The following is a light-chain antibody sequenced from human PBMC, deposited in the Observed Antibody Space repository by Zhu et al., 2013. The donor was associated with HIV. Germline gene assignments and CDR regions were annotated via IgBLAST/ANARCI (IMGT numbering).Light chain of an antibody. CDR1: QSVDNNF. V-gene: IGKV3D-20*02. CDR2: GTS. CDR3: QQRTNWPPTWT. J-gene: IGKJ1*01. Sequence: DIVLTQSPGTLSLSPGERATLSCRASQSVDNNFLAWYQHKPGQAPRLLIYGTSSRATGIPDRFSGSGSGTDFTLTISSLEPEDFAVYYCQQRTNWPPTWTFGQGTKV.